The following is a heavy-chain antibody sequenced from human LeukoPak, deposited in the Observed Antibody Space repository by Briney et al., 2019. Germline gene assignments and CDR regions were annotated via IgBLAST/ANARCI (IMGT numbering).Heavy chain of an antibody. J-gene: IGHJ4*02. D-gene: IGHD6-13*01. V-gene: IGHV3-23*01. CDR3: ARDLMGIAYRGAFYY. CDR1: GFTYSTFG. CDR2: ISRRGDRT. Sequence: GGTLSLSCAASGFTYSTFGMSWVRQDPGKGLEWVSTISRRGDRTYYAGSGKGRFTISRDSSKNTLFLQMNSLRADDTAVYYCARDLMGIAYRGAFYYWGQGTLVTVSS.